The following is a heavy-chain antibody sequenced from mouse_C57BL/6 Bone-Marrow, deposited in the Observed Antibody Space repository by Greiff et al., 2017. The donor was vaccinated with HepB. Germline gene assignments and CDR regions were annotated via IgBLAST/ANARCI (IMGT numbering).Heavy chain of an antibody. CDR1: GFTFSSYG. V-gene: IGHV5-6*01. CDR2: ISSGGSYT. D-gene: IGHD1-1*01. Sequence: EVHLVESGGDLVKPGGSLKLSCAASGFTFSSYGMSWVRQTPDKRLEWVATISSGGSYTYYPDSVKGRFTISRDNAKNTLYLQMSHLKSEDTAMYYCARGGGNYYGSSSYYYAMDYWGQGTSVTVSS. CDR3: ARGGGNYYGSSSYYYAMDY. J-gene: IGHJ4*01.